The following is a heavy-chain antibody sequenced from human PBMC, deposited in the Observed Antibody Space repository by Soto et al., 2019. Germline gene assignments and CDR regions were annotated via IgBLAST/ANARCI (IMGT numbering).Heavy chain of an antibody. CDR2: IGDSGGAT. CDR3: AKGAWGTANIWCDP. CDR1: GFTFSSCA. J-gene: IGHJ5*02. Sequence: GGSLRLSCAASGFTFSSCAMTWVRQAPGKGLEWVSTIGDSGGATYYADSVKGRVTVSRDNSKNTLYLQMSSLTAEDTVVYYCAKGAWGTANIWCDPWGQGTLVTVSS. D-gene: IGHD7-27*01. V-gene: IGHV3-23*01.